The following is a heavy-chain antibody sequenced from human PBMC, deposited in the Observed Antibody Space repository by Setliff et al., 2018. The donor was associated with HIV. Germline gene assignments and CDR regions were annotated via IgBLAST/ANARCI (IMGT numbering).Heavy chain of an antibody. CDR1: GGSFSGYY. D-gene: IGHD3-22*01. CDR3: ARQGAGYYYDSSEYYTGNGFDM. Sequence: SETLSLTCAVSGGSFSGYYWGWIRQPPGKGLEWIGGFHHSGSTHYNPSLKSRVTISGQTSNNQFSLQLTPVTAADTAVYYCARQGAGYYYDSSEYYTGNGFDMWGQGTMVTVSS. V-gene: IGHV4-34*01. CDR2: FHHSGST. J-gene: IGHJ3*02.